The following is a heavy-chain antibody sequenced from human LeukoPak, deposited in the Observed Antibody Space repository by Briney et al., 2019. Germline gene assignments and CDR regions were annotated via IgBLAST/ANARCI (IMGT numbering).Heavy chain of an antibody. D-gene: IGHD5-18*01. Sequence: PSETLSLTCTVSGGSISSSGYYWGWIRQPPGKGLEWIGNIYYSGSTYYNPSLKSRVTISVDTSKNQFSLKLSSVTAADTAVYYCARGQGDTAMVTGYFDYWGQGTLVTVSS. V-gene: IGHV4-39*01. CDR1: GGSISSSGYY. CDR2: IYYSGST. CDR3: ARGQGDTAMVTGYFDY. J-gene: IGHJ4*02.